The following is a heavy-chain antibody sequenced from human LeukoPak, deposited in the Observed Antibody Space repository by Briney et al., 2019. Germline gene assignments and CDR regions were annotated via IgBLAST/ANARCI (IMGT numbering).Heavy chain of an antibody. CDR3: ASVQPITGGY. D-gene: IGHD1-14*01. CDR2: IYHSGST. J-gene: IGHJ4*02. Sequence: SQTLSLTCTVSGGSINSGGYSWSWIRQPPGKGLEWIGYIYHSGSTYYNPSLKSRVTISVDRSKNQFSLKLSSVTAADTAVYYCASVQPITGGYWGQGTLVTVSS. CDR1: GGSINSGGYS. V-gene: IGHV4-30-2*01.